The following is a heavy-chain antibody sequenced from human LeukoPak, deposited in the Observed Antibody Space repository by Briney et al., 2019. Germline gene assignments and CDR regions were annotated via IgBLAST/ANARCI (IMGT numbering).Heavy chain of an antibody. V-gene: IGHV3-64D*06. CDR2: ITSDGGSI. J-gene: IGHJ4*02. Sequence: PGGSLRLSCSASRFTFSNFNMPWVRQAPGKGLQFVSGITSDGGSIDYADPVRGRFTISRDNSKNTLYLRMTSLRVVDTALYYCVRGLYGLGWDYWGPGTLVTVSS. D-gene: IGHD3-10*01. CDR1: RFTFSNFN. CDR3: VRGLYGLGWDY.